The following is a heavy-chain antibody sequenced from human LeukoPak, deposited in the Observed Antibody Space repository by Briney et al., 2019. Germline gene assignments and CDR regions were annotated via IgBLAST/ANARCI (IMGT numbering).Heavy chain of an antibody. CDR3: ARDGSGDYIRYFDL. J-gene: IGHJ2*01. CDR2: VDHSFGGT. CDR1: GFTFSSFA. D-gene: IGHD4-17*01. V-gene: IGHV3-23*01. Sequence: GGSLRLSCAASGFTFSSFAMSWVRLAPGKRLEWVSTVDHSFGGTHYADSVKGRFTISRDDSKNTVSLQMDSLRDEDTAVYYCARDGSGDYIRYFDLWGRGTLVTVSS.